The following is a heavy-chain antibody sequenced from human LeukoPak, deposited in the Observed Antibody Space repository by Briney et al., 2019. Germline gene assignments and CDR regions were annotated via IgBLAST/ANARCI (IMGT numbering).Heavy chain of an antibody. J-gene: IGHJ6*03. V-gene: IGHV4-4*07. CDR3: ARANYGSGSYRYYYYYYMDV. D-gene: IGHD3-10*01. CDR1: GGSISSYY. CDR2: IYTSGST. Sequence: SETLSLTCTVSGGSISSYYWSWIRQPAGKGLEWIGRIYTSGSTNYNPSLKSRVTISVDTSKNQFSLKLSSVTAADTAVYYCARANYGSGSYRYYYYYYMDVWGKGTTVTISS.